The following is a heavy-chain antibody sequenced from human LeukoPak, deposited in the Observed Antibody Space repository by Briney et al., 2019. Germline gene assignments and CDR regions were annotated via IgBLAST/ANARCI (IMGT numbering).Heavy chain of an antibody. CDR3: ASQKQTGTFYYYYYMDV. D-gene: IGHD3-9*01. CDR2: ISSDGSNK. CDR1: GFTFSSYA. Sequence: GGSLRLSCAASGFTFSSYAMHWVRQAPGKGLEWVAVISSDGSNKYYADSVKGRFTISRDNAKNSLYLQMNSLRAEDTAVYYCASQKQTGTFYYYYYMDVWGKGTTVTISS. V-gene: IGHV3-30*04. J-gene: IGHJ6*03.